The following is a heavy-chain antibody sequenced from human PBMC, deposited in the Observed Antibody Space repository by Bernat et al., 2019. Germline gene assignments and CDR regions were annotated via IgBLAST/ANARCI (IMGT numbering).Heavy chain of an antibody. CDR1: GFTVSSNY. D-gene: IGHD4-23*01. J-gene: IGHJ6*02. CDR3: ARGGGYYYYYYGMDV. V-gene: IGHV3-53*02. CDR2: IYSGGST. Sequence: EVQLVETGGGLIQPGGSLRLSCAASGFTVSSNYMSWVRQAPGKGLEWVSVIYSGGSTYYADSVKGRFTISRDNSKTTLYLQMNSLRAEDTAVYYCARGGGYYYYYYGMDVWGQGTTVTVSS.